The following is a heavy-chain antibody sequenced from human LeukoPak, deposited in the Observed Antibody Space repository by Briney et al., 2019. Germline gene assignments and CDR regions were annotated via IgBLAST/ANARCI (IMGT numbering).Heavy chain of an antibody. J-gene: IGHJ3*02. Sequence: ASVKISCKVSGYTFTDYYMHWVQQAPGKGLEWMGLVDPEDGETIYEEKFQARVTITADTSTDTAYMELSSLRSEDTAVYYCATYSGWYNHDAFDIWGQGTMVTVSS. CDR1: GYTFTDYY. CDR2: VDPEDGET. V-gene: IGHV1-69-2*01. D-gene: IGHD6-19*01. CDR3: ATYSGWYNHDAFDI.